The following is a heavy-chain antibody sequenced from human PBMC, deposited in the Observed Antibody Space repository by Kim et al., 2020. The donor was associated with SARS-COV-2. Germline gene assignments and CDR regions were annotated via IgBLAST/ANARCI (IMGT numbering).Heavy chain of an antibody. D-gene: IGHD7-27*01. Sequence: SETLSLTCAVYGGSFSGYYWSWIRQPPGKGLEWIGEINHSGSTNYNPSLKSRVTISVDTSKNQFSLKLSSVTAADTAVYYCARGQRQLGVDYWGQGTLVTVSS. V-gene: IGHV4-34*01. CDR2: INHSGST. CDR1: GGSFSGYY. CDR3: ARGQRQLGVDY. J-gene: IGHJ4*02.